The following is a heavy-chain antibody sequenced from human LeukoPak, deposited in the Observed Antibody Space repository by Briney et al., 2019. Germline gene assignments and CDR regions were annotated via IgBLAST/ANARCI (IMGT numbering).Heavy chain of an antibody. CDR1: GGSFSGYY. Sequence: PSETLSLTCAVYGGSFSGYYWSWIRQPPGKGLEWIGEINHSGSTNYNPSLKSRVTISVDTSKNQFSLKLSSVTAADTAVYYCARPGYSGYGTFDYWGQGTLVTVSS. D-gene: IGHD5-12*01. V-gene: IGHV4-34*01. CDR2: INHSGST. CDR3: ARPGYSGYGTFDY. J-gene: IGHJ4*02.